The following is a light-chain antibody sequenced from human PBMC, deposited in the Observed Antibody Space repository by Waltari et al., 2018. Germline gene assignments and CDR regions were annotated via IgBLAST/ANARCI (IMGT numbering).Light chain of an antibody. CDR1: QTVGSSS. Sequence: EIVLTQXPGTASLSPGERVTLSCRASQTVGSSSLAWYQQKPGQAPRLVIYRASRRATGIPDRFSGSGSGTDFSLTISRLEPEDFAVYYCQQHGTLPATFGQGTKVEIK. CDR3: QQHGTLPAT. CDR2: RAS. J-gene: IGKJ1*01. V-gene: IGKV3-20*01.